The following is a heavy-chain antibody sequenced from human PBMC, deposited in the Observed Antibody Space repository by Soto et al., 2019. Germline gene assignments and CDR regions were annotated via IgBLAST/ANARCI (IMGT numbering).Heavy chain of an antibody. V-gene: IGHV4-31*03. D-gene: IGHD6-13*01. Sequence: PSETLSLTCTVSGGSISSGGYYGSCIRQHPGKGLEGIGYINYSASTNYNPSLKSRVSISVDTSKNQFSLKLSSVTAADTAVYYCARGKIAAAVRRYYYYYMDVWGKGTTVTVSS. J-gene: IGHJ6*03. CDR2: INYSAST. CDR3: ARGKIAAAVRRYYYYYMDV. CDR1: GGSISSGGYY.